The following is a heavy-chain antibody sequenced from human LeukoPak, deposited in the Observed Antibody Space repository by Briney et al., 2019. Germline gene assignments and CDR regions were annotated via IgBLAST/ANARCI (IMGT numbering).Heavy chain of an antibody. CDR1: RYTFTGYY. CDR2: INPNSDGT. J-gene: IGHJ4*02. CDR3: AREQPAGAVFDY. D-gene: IGHD1-14*01. Sequence: ASVKVSCKASRYTFTGYYIHWVRQAPGQGLEWMGWINPNSDGTNYAQNFQGRVTMTRDTSISTAYMELSRLRSDDTAVYYCAREQPAGAVFDYWGQGTLVTVSS. V-gene: IGHV1-2*02.